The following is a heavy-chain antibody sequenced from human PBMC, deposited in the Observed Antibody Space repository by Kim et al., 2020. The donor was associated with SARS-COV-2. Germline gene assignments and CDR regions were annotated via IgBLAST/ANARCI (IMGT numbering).Heavy chain of an antibody. CDR3: ARADIVVVVAATYAFDI. Sequence: VKGRFTISRDNAKNSLYLQMNSLRAEDTAVYYCARADIVVVVAATYAFDIWGQGTMVTVSS. V-gene: IGHV3-11*06. J-gene: IGHJ3*02. D-gene: IGHD2-15*01.